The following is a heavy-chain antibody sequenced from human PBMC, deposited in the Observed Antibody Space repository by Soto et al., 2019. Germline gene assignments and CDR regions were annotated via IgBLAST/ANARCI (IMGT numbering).Heavy chain of an antibody. J-gene: IGHJ4*02. CDR1: GFSLSTSGMC. CDR2: IDWDDDK. CDR3: TRITSSSSDFDY. D-gene: IGHD6-6*01. V-gene: IGHV2-70*11. Sequence: SGPTLVNPTQTLTLTCTFSGFSLSTSGMCVSWIRQPPGKALEWLARIDWDDDKYYSTSLKTRLTISKDTSKNQVVLTMTNMDPVDTATYYCTRITSSSSDFDYWGQGXLVTVSS.